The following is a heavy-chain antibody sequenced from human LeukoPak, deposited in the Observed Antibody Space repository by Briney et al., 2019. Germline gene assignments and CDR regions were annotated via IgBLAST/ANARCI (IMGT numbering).Heavy chain of an antibody. CDR1: GGTFSSYA. D-gene: IGHD3-10*01. CDR3: ARVGTVVRGVQKNYLPAWYFDY. J-gene: IGHJ4*02. Sequence: SVKVSCKASGGTFSSYAISWVRQAPGQGLEWMGGIIPIFGTANYAQKFQGRVTITADESTSTAYMELSSLRSEDTAVYYCARVGTVVRGVQKNYLPAWYFDYWGQGTLVTVSS. V-gene: IGHV1-69*13. CDR2: IIPIFGTA.